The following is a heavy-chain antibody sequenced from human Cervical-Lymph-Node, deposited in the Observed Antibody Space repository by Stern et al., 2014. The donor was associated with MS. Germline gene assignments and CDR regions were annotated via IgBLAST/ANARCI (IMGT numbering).Heavy chain of an antibody. CDR2: IWYDGNKK. J-gene: IGHJ6*02. V-gene: IGHV3-33*01. Sequence: VQLVESGGGVVQPGRSLRLSCAASGFTFYSYGMHWVRQAPGEGLDWVAVIWYDGNKKYYADSVKGRFTISRDNSKNTLYLQMDSLRAEDTAVYYCAGGGVPVAGTDPAHYGMTVWGQGTTVTVSS. D-gene: IGHD6-19*01. CDR1: GFTFYSYG. CDR3: AGGGVPVAGTDPAHYGMTV.